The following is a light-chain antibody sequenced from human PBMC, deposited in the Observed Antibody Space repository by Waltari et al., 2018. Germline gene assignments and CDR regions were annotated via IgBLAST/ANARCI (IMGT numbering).Light chain of an antibody. Sequence: QSVLTQPPSASGTPGQRVTIPCSGSSSTVGSHYVYWYQQLPGTNPKVLIYRTYERPSGVPYRFSVSKSGTSASLAISGLRSEDEADYYCALWDDSLSGVVFGGGTKVTVL. CDR1: SSTVGSHY. CDR3: ALWDDSLSGVV. CDR2: RTY. V-gene: IGLV1-47*01. J-gene: IGLJ2*01.